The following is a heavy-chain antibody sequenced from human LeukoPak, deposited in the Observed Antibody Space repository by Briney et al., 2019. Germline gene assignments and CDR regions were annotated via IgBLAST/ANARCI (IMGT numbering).Heavy chain of an antibody. CDR3: AKRVFAAAQDYFFDY. CDR1: GFTFSSSA. D-gene: IGHD2-15*01. J-gene: IGHJ4*02. V-gene: IGHV3-23*01. Sequence: GGSLRLSCAASGFTFSSSAMSWVRQAPGKGLEWVSAVSSSGGSTFYADSVKGRFTISRDNSKNTLFLQMNSLRAEDTAIYYCAKRVFAAAQDYFFDYWGPGTVVTVSS. CDR2: VSSSGGST.